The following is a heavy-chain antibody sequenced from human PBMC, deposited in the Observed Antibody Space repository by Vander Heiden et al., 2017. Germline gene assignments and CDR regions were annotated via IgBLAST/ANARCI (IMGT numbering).Heavy chain of an antibody. J-gene: IGHJ4*02. V-gene: IGHV3-23*01. Sequence: EVQLLESGGGLVQPGGSLRLSCAASGFPFTDDAMSWVRQAPGKGLEWVSTIRGVDATAHYADSLKGRFTISRDNSKNTLYLQMNSLRAVDTAVYYCARQNWDYGDRFDYWGQGALVTVSS. D-gene: IGHD4-17*01. CDR2: IRGVDATA. CDR1: GFPFTDDA. CDR3: ARQNWDYGDRFDY.